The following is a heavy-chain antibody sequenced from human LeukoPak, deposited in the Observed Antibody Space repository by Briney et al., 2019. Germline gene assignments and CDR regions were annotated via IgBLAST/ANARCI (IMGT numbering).Heavy chain of an antibody. V-gene: IGHV3-23*01. D-gene: IGHD6-19*01. J-gene: IGHJ4*02. CDR3: AKDGYSSGWYVGY. CDR2: ISGSGGST. CDR1: GFTFSDHY. Sequence: GGSLRLSCAAAGFTFSDHYMAWVRQAPGKGLEWVSAISGSGGSTYYADSVKGRFTISRDNSKNTLYLQMNSLRAEDTAVYYCAKDGYSSGWYVGYWGEGTLVTVSS.